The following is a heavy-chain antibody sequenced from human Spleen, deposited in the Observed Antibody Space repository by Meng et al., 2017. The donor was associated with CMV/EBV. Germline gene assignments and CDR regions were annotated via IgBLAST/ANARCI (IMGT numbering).Heavy chain of an antibody. CDR1: GFTFSSYA. D-gene: IGHD3-22*01. J-gene: IGHJ4*02. Sequence: SGFTFSSYAMHWVRQAPGKGLEWVAVISYDGSNKYYADSVKGRFTISRDNSKNTLYLQMNSLRAEDTAVYYCARGGYDSSGYYYFDYWGQGTLVTVSS. CDR3: ARGGYDSSGYYYFDY. V-gene: IGHV3-30*04. CDR2: ISYDGSNK.